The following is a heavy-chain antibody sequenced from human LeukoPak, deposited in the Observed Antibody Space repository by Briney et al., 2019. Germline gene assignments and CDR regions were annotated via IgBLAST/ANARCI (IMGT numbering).Heavy chain of an antibody. CDR1: GGSISSYY. D-gene: IGHD2-8*01. CDR3: ARNTKTSTNVDY. J-gene: IGHJ4*02. V-gene: IGHV4-59*08. Sequence: SETLSLTCTVSGGSISSYYWSWIRQPPGKGLEWIGYIYYSGSTNYNPSLKSRLTISVDTSKSQFSLKLSSVTAADTAVYYCARNTKTSTNVDYWGQGTLVTVSS. CDR2: IYYSGST.